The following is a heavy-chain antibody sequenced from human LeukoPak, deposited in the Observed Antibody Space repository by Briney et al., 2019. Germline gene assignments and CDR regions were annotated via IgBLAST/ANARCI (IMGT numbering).Heavy chain of an antibody. CDR2: IYYSGST. CDR3: ARAGSGYYFDF. J-gene: IGHJ4*02. V-gene: IGHV4-31*03. CDR1: GGSISSGGYY. Sequence: PSETLFLTCTVSGGSISSGGYYWSWIRQHPGKGLEWIGYIYYSGSTYYDPSLKSRVTISVDTSKNQFSLKLSSVTAADTAVYYCARAGSGYYFDFWGLGTLVTVSS. D-gene: IGHD7-27*01.